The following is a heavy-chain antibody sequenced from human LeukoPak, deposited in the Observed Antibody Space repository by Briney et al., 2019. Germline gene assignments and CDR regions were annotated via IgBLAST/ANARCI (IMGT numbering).Heavy chain of an antibody. CDR1: GFTFSSYS. J-gene: IGHJ5*02. CDR3: VFNYGSGSYYLPP. CDR2: ISSSPGTI. V-gene: IGHV3-48*04. Sequence: GGSLRLSCAGSGFTFSSYSMNWVRQAPGKGLEWVSFISSSPGTIYYADSVKGRFTISRDNAKNSLYLQMNSLRAEDTAVYYCVFNYGSGSYYLPPWGQGTLVTVSS. D-gene: IGHD3-10*01.